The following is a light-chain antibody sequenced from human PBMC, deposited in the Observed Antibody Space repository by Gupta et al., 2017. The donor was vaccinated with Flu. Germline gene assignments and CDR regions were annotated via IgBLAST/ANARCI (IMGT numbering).Light chain of an antibody. CDR1: SSDIGEYDH. Sequence: QSALTPPASVSASPGQPITISCARPSSDIGEYDHVSWYQQHPGKAPKLIIFGVSDRPSGVSDRFSGSKSDTTASLTIAGLQAEDEAEYYCTSYTPRTPLWLFGGGTKLTVL. J-gene: IGLJ3*02. V-gene: IGLV2-14*01. CDR3: TSYTPRTPLWL. CDR2: GVS.